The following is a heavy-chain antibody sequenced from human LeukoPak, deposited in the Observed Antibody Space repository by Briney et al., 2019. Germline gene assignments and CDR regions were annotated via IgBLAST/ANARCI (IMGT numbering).Heavy chain of an antibody. Sequence: SQTLSLTCAISGDSVSSNSAAWNWIRQSPSRGLEWPGRTYYRSKWYNDYAVSVKSRVTINPDTSKNQFSLQLNSVTPEDTAVYYCARDTRGGRYGDAPYYLEYXGQGTLVTVSS. CDR2: TYYRSKWYN. V-gene: IGHV6-1*01. CDR1: GDSVSSNSAA. J-gene: IGHJ4*02. CDR3: ARDTRGGRYGDAPYYLEY. D-gene: IGHD3-16*01.